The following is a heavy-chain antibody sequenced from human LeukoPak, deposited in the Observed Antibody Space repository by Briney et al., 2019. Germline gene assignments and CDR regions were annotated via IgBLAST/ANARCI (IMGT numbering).Heavy chain of an antibody. CDR3: ARKDFGSVSFSY. CDR2: IGLSGSPL. Sequence: PGGSLRLSCAVSGFPFTRFYMSWIRQAPGKGLEWISYIGLSGSPLDYADSVRGRFTISRDNAKNSLYLELNSMRAENTAVYYCARKDFGSVSFSYWGQGTLVTVSS. V-gene: IGHV3-11*04. J-gene: IGHJ4*02. CDR1: GFPFTRFY. D-gene: IGHD5/OR15-5a*01.